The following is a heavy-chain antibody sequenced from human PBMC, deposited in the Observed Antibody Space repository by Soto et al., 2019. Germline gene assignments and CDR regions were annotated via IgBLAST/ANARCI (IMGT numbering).Heavy chain of an antibody. CDR1: SDSITNYY. CDR3: ARVGGTRGWY. CDR2: VHDSGRS. V-gene: IGHV4-59*01. D-gene: IGHD2-15*01. J-gene: IGHJ4*02. Sequence: QVQLQESGPGLVKPSETLSLTCTVSSDSITNYYWTWIRQSPGKGLEWIGYVHDSGRSNYNPSLKSRVKIAVDTSKKQFPLKVNSGTAADTAVYYCARVGGTRGWYWGQGTLVTVSS.